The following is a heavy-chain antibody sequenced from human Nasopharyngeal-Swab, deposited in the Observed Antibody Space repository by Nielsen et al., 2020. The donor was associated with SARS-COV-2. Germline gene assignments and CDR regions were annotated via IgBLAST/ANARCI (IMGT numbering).Heavy chain of an antibody. CDR3: ARGRGYYGSGGYYYYMDV. J-gene: IGHJ6*03. V-gene: IGHV1-3*01. D-gene: IGHD3-10*01. CDR2: INAGNGNT. Sequence: WARHAPGQGREWMGWINAGNGNTKYSQKFQGRVTITRDTSASTAYMELSSLRSEDTAVYYCARGRGYYGSGGYYYYMDVWGKGTTVTVSS.